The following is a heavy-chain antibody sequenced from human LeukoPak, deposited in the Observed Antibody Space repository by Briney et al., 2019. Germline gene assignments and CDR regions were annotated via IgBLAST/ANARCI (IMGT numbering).Heavy chain of an antibody. J-gene: IGHJ4*02. V-gene: IGHV1-46*01. CDR1: GYTFTSYY. CDR2: INPSGGST. CDR3: ARGATLKYSGSYSNFDY. Sequence: AAVKVSCKASGYTFTSYYMHWVRQAPGQGLEWMGIINPSGGSTSYAQKFQGRVTMTRDMSTSTVYMELSSLRSEDTAVYYCARGATLKYSGSYSNFDYWGQGTLVTVSS. D-gene: IGHD1-26*01.